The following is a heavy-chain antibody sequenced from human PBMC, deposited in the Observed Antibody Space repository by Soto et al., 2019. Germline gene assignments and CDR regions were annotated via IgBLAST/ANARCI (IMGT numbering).Heavy chain of an antibody. J-gene: IGHJ4*02. CDR3: AREPATAKPEGVDF. V-gene: IGHV1-2*02. Sequence: SVNVSCKSSVYTLSDYYIHLVRQAPGQGLEWMGWINPNSGGTKYAPKFQGGVTMTRDTSITTAYIELRRLRSGDTAVYYCAREPATAKPEGVDFWGQGTLVTGPS. CDR1: VYTLSDYY. CDR2: INPNSGGT. D-gene: IGHD1-1*01.